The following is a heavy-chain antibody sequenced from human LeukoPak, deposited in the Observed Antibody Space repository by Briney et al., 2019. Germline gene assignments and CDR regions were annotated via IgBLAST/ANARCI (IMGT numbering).Heavy chain of an antibody. J-gene: IGHJ4*02. Sequence: ASVKVSCKASGYTFTSYYMYWVRQAPGQGLEWMGIINPSGGSTSYAQKFQGRVTMTRDTSTSTVYMELSSLRSEDTAVYYCARVREWELIFDYWGQGTLVTVSS. V-gene: IGHV1-46*01. CDR2: INPSGGST. CDR1: GYTFTSYY. CDR3: ARVREWELIFDY. D-gene: IGHD1-26*01.